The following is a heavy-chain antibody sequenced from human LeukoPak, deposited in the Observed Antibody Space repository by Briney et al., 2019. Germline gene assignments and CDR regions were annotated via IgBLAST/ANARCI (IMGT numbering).Heavy chain of an antibody. Sequence: PGGSLRLSCAASGFTFSSYSMNSVRQAPGKGLEWVSYISSSSSTIYYGDSVKGRFTISRDNAKNSLYLQMNSLIAEDTAVYNCARVLASVARYFDYWGQGTLVTVSS. CDR3: ARVLASVARYFDY. CDR2: ISSSSSTI. J-gene: IGHJ4*02. CDR1: GFTFSSYS. V-gene: IGHV3-48*01.